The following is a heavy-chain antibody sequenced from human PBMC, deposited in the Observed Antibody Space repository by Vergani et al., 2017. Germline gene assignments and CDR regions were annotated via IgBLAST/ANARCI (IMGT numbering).Heavy chain of an antibody. D-gene: IGHD3-3*01. Sequence: QVQLVQSGAEVMKPGASVKVSCKASGYTFTNYGISWVRQAPGQGLEWMGWITASNGYKKYAQKLQGRVTMTTDTSTSTVYMELRSLRSDDTAVYYCGRVERVTILGVVINNYYYYMDVWGKGTAVTVSS. CDR1: GYTFTNYG. CDR2: ITASNGYK. CDR3: GRVERVTILGVVINNYYYYMDV. J-gene: IGHJ6*03. V-gene: IGHV1-18*01.